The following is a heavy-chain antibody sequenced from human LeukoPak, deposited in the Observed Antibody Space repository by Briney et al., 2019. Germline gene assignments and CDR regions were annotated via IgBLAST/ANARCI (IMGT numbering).Heavy chain of an antibody. CDR1: GFTFGRYA. CDR3: AKDAWYYYDSGSYRYPRNFDY. CDR2: IAYDGSNK. V-gene: IGHV3-30*04. J-gene: IGHJ4*02. D-gene: IGHD3-10*01. Sequence: GSLRLSCAASGFTFGRYAMHWLRQAPGKGLEWVAVIAYDGSNKYSADSLKGQGRFTISRDNSKNTLFLEMNSLRAEDTAVYYCAKDAWYYYDSGSYRYPRNFDYWGRGTLVTVSS.